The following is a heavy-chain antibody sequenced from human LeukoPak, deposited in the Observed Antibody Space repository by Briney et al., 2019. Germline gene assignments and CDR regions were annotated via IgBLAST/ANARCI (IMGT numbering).Heavy chain of an antibody. CDR1: GFTFSSYA. Sequence: GGSLRLSCAASGFTFSSYAMSWVRQAPGKGLEWDSAISGSGGSTYYADSVKGRFTISRDNSKNTLYLQMNSLRAEDTAVYYCAKDEYGSGSYYYLDYFDYWGQGTLVTVSS. CDR3: AKDEYGSGSYYYLDYFDY. D-gene: IGHD3-10*01. J-gene: IGHJ4*02. CDR2: ISGSGGST. V-gene: IGHV3-23*01.